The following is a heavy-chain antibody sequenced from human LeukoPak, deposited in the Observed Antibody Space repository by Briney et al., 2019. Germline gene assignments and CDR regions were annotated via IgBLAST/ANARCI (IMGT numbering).Heavy chain of an antibody. D-gene: IGHD3-22*01. Sequence: PGGSLRLSCAASGFTFSSYSMNWVRQAPGKGLEWVSSISSSSSYIYYADSVKGRFTISRDNAKNSLYLQMNSLRAEDTAVYYCARDLSYYDSSGPNYYYYYMDVWGKGTTVTVSS. CDR1: GFTFSSYS. J-gene: IGHJ6*03. V-gene: IGHV3-21*01. CDR3: ARDLSYYDSSGPNYYYYYMDV. CDR2: ISSSSSYI.